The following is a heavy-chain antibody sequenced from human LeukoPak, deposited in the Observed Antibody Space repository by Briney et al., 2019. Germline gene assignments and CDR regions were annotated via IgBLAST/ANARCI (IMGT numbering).Heavy chain of an antibody. J-gene: IGHJ4*02. CDR3: ARDRVGDGYNFGFYFDY. D-gene: IGHD5-24*01. CDR1: RGTFSTYA. V-gene: IGHV1-69*13. Sequence: ASVKVSCKASRGTFSTYAIFWVRQAPGQGLEWVGGIIPLFGTAHYAQKFQGRLKLTADESTSIAYLELTSLTSEDTAVYYCARDRVGDGYNFGFYFDYWGQGTLITVSS. CDR2: IIPLFGTA.